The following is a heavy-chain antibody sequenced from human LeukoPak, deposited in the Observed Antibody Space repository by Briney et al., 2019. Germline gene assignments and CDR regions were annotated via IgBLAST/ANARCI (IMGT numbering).Heavy chain of an antibody. CDR1: GGSISSGSYY. CDR2: IDTSGST. J-gene: IGHJ6*03. Sequence: SQTLSLTCTVSGGSISSGSYYWSWIRQPAGKGLEWIGRIDTSGSTNYNPSLKSRVTMSADTSKKQFSLKLRPVTAADTAVYYCARGGSSGWHENNYYYYYMDVWGKGTTVTISS. D-gene: IGHD6-19*01. V-gene: IGHV4-61*02. CDR3: ARGGSSGWHENNYYYYYMDV.